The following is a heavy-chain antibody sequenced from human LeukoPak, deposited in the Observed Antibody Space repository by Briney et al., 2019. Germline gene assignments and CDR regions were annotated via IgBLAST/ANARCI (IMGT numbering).Heavy chain of an antibody. J-gene: IGHJ4*02. CDR1: GYTFTGYY. CDR2: INPNSGGT. D-gene: IGHD3-10*01. CDR3: ARSRGEAGPVLRFDY. V-gene: IGHV1-2*02. Sequence: GASVKVSCKASGYTFTGYYMHWVRQAPGQGLEWMGWINPNSGGTNYAQKFQGRVTMTRDTSISTAYMELSRLRSDDTAVYYCARSRGEAGPVLRFDYWGQGTLATVSS.